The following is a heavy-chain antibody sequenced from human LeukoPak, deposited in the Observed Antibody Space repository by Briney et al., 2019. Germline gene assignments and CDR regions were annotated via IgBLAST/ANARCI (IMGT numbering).Heavy chain of an antibody. V-gene: IGHV1-24*01. CDR1: GYTLTELS. D-gene: IGHD2-21*01. Sequence: ASVKVSFKVSGYTLTELSMQWVRQAPGKGGERVGGFDTEDGETIYTQKFQGRVTMTEDTSTDTAYMELSSLRSEDTAVYYCATAIRVLYYFYYWGQGTLVTVSS. CDR2: FDTEDGET. CDR3: ATAIRVLYYFYY. J-gene: IGHJ4*02.